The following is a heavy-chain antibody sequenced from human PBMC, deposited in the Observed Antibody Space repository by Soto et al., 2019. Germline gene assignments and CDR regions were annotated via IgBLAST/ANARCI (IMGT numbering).Heavy chain of an antibody. V-gene: IGHV4-30-2*01. J-gene: IGHJ6*02. CDR3: ARGGYLNGMDV. Sequence: SETLSLTCAVSGGPINSGGYSWSWIRQPPGKGLEWIGYIYHSGSTYKNPSLKSRVTMSVDTSKNQFSLKLTSVTAADTAVYYCARGGYLNGMDVWGQGTTVTVS. CDR2: IYHSGST. D-gene: IGHD6-13*01. CDR1: GGPINSGGYS.